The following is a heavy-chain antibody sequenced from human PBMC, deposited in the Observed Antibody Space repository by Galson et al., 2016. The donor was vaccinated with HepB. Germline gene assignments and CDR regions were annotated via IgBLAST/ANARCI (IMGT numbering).Heavy chain of an antibody. CDR1: GFTFSSYN. CDR3: ARDREGTSWFSGDYDHYGMDV. V-gene: IGHV3-21*01. J-gene: IGHJ6*02. D-gene: IGHD6-13*01. Sequence: SLRLSCAASGFTFSSYNMNWVRQAPGKGLEWVSSISRSSRHIYYADSGKGRFTISRDNAKNSLYLQMNSLRVEDTAVYFCARDREGTSWFSGDYDHYGMDVWGQGTTVTVSS. CDR2: ISRSSRHI.